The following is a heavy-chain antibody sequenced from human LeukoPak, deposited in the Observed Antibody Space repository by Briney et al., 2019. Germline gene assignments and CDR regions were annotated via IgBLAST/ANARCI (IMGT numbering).Heavy chain of an antibody. CDR3: ARDKIGGINFDY. CDR1: GGSFSGYY. V-gene: IGHV4-34*01. J-gene: IGHJ4*02. CDR2: INHSGST. Sequence: PSETLSLTCAVYGGSFSGYYWSWIRQPPGKGLEWIGKINHSGSTNYNPSLKSRVTISVDTSKNQFSLNVSSVTAADTAVYYCARDKIGGINFDYWGQGTLITVSA. D-gene: IGHD2/OR15-2a*01.